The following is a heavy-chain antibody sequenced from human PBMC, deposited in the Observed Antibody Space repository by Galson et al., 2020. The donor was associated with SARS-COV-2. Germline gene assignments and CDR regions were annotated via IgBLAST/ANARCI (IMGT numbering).Heavy chain of an antibody. J-gene: IGHJ5*02. CDR3: ARVAGATSVRWFGP. D-gene: IGHD1-26*01. CDR2: IIPIFGTA. Sequence: SVKVSCKASGGTFSSYAISWVRQAPGQGLEWMGGIIPIFGTANYAQKFQGRVTITADESTSTAYMELSSLRSEDTAVYYCARVAGATSVRWFGPWGQGTLVTVSS. CDR1: GGTFSSYA. V-gene: IGHV1-69*13.